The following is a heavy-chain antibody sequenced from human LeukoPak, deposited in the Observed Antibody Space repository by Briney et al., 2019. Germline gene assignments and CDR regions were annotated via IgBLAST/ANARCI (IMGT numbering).Heavy chain of an antibody. CDR3: VLSVGY. V-gene: IGHV3-72*01. D-gene: IGHD2/OR15-2a*01. Sequence: GGSLRLSCTASGFTFGTYAMNWVRQAPGKGLEWVGRTRNKANSYTTEYAASVKGRFTISRDESKNSLYLQMNSLKTEDTAVYYCVLSVGYWGQGTLVTVSS. CDR2: TRNKANSYTT. CDR1: GFTFGTYA. J-gene: IGHJ4*02.